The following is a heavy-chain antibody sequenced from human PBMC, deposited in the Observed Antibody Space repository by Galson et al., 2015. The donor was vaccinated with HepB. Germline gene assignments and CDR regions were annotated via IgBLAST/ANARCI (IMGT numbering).Heavy chain of an antibody. CDR1: GYTFTDYY. CDR3: ARGLALDSGNWFDP. J-gene: IGHJ5*02. V-gene: IGHV1-2*02. Sequence: SVKVSCKASGYTFTDYYMHWVRQDPGQGFEWLGWINPNNGGTNYAQNFQGRVTMTRNTSISTAYMELSSLRSEDTAVYYCARGLALDSGNWFDPWGQGTLVTVSS. CDR2: INPNNGGT. D-gene: IGHD1-1*01.